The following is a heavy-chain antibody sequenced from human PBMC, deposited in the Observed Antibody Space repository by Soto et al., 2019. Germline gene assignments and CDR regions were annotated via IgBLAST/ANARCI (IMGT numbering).Heavy chain of an antibody. CDR2: ISSSSSTI. D-gene: IGHD3-10*01. CDR1: GFTFSSYS. Sequence: PGGSLRLSCAASGFTFSSYSMNWVRQAPGKGLEWVSYISSSSSTIYYADSVKGRFTISRDNAKNSLYLQMNSLRAEDTAVYYCARLRPVGFPDAFDIWGQGTMVTVSS. V-gene: IGHV3-48*01. J-gene: IGHJ3*02. CDR3: ARLRPVGFPDAFDI.